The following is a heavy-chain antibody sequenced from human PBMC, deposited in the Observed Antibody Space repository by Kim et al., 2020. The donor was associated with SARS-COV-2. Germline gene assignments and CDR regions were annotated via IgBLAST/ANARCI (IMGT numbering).Heavy chain of an antibody. Sequence: PTFQGQVTISADKSISTAYLQWSSLKASDTAMYYCARMVGATRNGYFDYWGQGTLVTVSS. CDR3: ARMVGATRNGYFDY. D-gene: IGHD1-26*01. J-gene: IGHJ4*02. V-gene: IGHV5-51*01.